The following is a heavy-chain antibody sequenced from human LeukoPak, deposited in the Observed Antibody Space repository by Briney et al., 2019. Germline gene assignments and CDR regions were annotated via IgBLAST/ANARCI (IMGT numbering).Heavy chain of an antibody. Sequence: PSETLSLTCTVSGGSISSYSWSWIRQPPGKGLEWIGYIYYSGSTNYNPSLKSRVTISVDTSKNQFSLKLSSVTAADTAVYYCARGLAPGWGYYHYYMDVWGKGTTVTISS. CDR1: GGSISSYS. D-gene: IGHD6-19*01. CDR3: ARGLAPGWGYYHYYMDV. V-gene: IGHV4-59*01. CDR2: IYYSGST. J-gene: IGHJ6*03.